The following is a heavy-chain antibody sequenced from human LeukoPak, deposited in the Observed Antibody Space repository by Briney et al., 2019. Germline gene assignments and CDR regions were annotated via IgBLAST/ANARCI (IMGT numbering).Heavy chain of an antibody. V-gene: IGHV1-18*04. D-gene: IGHD3-10*01. Sequence: ASVKVSCKASGYTFTSYYMHWVRQAPGQGLEWMGCISAYNGNTNYAQKLQGRVTMTTDTSTSTAYMELRSLRSDDTAVYYCARDGVYYGSGSGSYMDVWGKGTTVTVSS. CDR2: ISAYNGNT. CDR3: ARDGVYYGSGSGSYMDV. J-gene: IGHJ6*03. CDR1: GYTFTSYY.